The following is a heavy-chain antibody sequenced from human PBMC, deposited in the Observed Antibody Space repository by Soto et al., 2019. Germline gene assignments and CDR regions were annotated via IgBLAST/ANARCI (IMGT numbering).Heavy chain of an antibody. CDR1: DKSISKDIW. Sequence: SETLSLTCVVSDKSISKDIWWNWVRQPPGQGLEWIGEVHHTKGALYNPALRSRVTVSADLFNSKIFLEVHSLGAADTAVYFCARASISRCVDRSCPAWFDPWGQGPLITLSS. D-gene: IGHD1-26*01. CDR2: VHHTKGA. CDR3: ARASISRCVDRSCPAWFDP. V-gene: IGHV4-4*02. J-gene: IGHJ5*02.